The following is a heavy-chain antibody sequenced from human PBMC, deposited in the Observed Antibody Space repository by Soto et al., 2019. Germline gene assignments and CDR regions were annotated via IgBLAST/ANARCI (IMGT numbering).Heavy chain of an antibody. Sequence: ASVKVSCKASGYTFTSYGISWVRQAPGQGLEWMGWISAYNGNTNYAQKLQGRVTMTTDTSTSTAYMELRSLRSDDTAVYYCAVDRYYGSGSYSIYKGVAWFDPWGQGTLVTVSS. CDR2: ISAYNGNT. CDR1: GYTFTSYG. V-gene: IGHV1-18*01. CDR3: AVDRYYGSGSYSIYKGVAWFDP. D-gene: IGHD3-10*01. J-gene: IGHJ5*02.